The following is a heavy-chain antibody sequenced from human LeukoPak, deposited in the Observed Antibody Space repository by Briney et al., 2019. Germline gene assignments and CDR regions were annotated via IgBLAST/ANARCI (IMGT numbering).Heavy chain of an antibody. V-gene: IGHV4-4*09. CDR2: IYTSGNT. Sequence: LETLSLTCTVSGASISSYYWSWIRQPPGKGLEWIGYIYTSGNTNYNPSLKSRVTISVDTSKNQFSLKLTSVTAADTAVYYCARQSGGWWRGFDPWGQGTLVTVSS. CDR1: GASISSYY. D-gene: IGHD6-19*01. J-gene: IGHJ5*02. CDR3: ARQSGGWWRGFDP.